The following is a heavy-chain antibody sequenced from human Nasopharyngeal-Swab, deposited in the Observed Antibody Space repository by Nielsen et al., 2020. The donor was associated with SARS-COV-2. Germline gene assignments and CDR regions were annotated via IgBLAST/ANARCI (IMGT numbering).Heavy chain of an antibody. D-gene: IGHD5-24*01. CDR3: ARDLQVYGMDV. CDR1: GFTFSSYA. CDR2: IYSGGST. Sequence: GESLKISCAASGFTFSSYAMSWVRQAPGKGLEWVSVIYSGGSTYYADSAKGRFTISRDNSKNTLYLQMNSLRAEDTAVYYCARDLQVYGMDVWGQGTTVTVSS. V-gene: IGHV3-53*01. J-gene: IGHJ6*02.